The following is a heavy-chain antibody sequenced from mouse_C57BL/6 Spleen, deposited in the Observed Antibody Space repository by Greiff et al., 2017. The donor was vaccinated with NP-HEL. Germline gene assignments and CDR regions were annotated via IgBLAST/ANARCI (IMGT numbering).Heavy chain of an antibody. CDR1: GYAFSSSW. J-gene: IGHJ3*01. CDR3: ASGESP. V-gene: IGHV1-82*01. CDR2: LYPGDGDT. Sequence: QVQLQQSGPELVKPGASVKISCKASGYAFSSSWMNWVKQRPGKGLEWIGRLYPGDGDTNYNGKFKGKATLTADKSSSTAYMQLSSLTAEDSAVYFCASGESPWGQGTLVTVSA.